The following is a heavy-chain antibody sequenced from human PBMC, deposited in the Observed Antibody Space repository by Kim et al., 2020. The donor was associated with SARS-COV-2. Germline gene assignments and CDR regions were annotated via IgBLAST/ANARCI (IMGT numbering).Heavy chain of an antibody. D-gene: IGHD3-22*01. J-gene: IGHJ4*02. Sequence: SRPSFQGHVTISADKSISTAYLQWSSLKASDTAMYYCARFSSGSYYDFDYWGQGTLVTVSS. V-gene: IGHV5-10-1*01. CDR3: ARFSSGSYYDFDY.